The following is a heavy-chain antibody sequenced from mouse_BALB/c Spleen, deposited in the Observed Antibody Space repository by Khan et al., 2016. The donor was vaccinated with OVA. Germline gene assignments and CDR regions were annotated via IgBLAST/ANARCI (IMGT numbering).Heavy chain of an antibody. V-gene: IGHV3-2*02. CDR1: GYSITSDYA. Sequence: EVQLVESGPGLVKPSQSLSLTCTVTGYSITSDYAWNWIRQFPGNRLEWMGYINYSGSTSKKPSLKSRMSISRDTSKNQIFLQLNSVTTEDTATYHCVRGRSYWGQGTLVTVSA. CDR3: VRGRSY. CDR2: INYSGST. J-gene: IGHJ3*01.